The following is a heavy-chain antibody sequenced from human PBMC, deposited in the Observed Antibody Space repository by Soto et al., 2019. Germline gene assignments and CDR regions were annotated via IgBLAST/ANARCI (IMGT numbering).Heavy chain of an antibody. J-gene: IGHJ4*02. CDR1: GYTFTGYY. CDR3: ARTHTNDY. V-gene: IGHV1-2*02. CDR2: INTNSGGT. D-gene: IGHD2-2*01. Sequence: QVQLVQSGAEVKKPGASVKVSCKASGYTFTGYYIHWVRQAPGQGLEWMGWINTNSGGTNYAQKFQGRVTMTRDTSISTAYMELSRLTSDDTAVYYCARTHTNDYWGPGTLVTVSS.